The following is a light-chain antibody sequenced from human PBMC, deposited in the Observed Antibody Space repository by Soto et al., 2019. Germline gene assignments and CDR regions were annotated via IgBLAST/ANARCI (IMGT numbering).Light chain of an antibody. Sequence: QSVLTQPRSVSGSPGQSVTISCSGTSSDLGGYNYVSWYQHHPGKAPKLMIYDVTFRPSGVPDRFSGSKSGNTASLTISGLQAEDEADYYCCSYAGSFTWVFGGGTKLTVL. V-gene: IGLV2-11*01. CDR3: CSYAGSFTWV. J-gene: IGLJ3*02. CDR2: DVT. CDR1: SSDLGGYNY.